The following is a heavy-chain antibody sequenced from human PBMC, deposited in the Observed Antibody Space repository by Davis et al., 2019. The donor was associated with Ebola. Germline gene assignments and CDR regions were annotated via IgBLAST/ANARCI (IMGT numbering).Heavy chain of an antibody. CDR3: ARLPHRIIFGVVIQFDS. J-gene: IGHJ4*02. CDR2: IYPGDSDT. D-gene: IGHD3-3*01. Sequence: GESLKISCKGSGYSFTSYWIGWVRQVPGKGLEWIGIIYPGDSDTRYSPSFQGQVTISADKSISTAYLQWSSLKASDSAMYYCARLPHRIIFGVVIQFDSWGQGTLVTVS. V-gene: IGHV5-51*01. CDR1: GYSFTSYW.